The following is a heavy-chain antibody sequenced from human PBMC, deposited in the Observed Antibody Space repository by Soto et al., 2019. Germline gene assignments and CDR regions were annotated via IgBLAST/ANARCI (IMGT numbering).Heavy chain of an antibody. Sequence: GGSLRLSCAASGFTFSSYSMNWVRQAPGKGLEWASSISRSSSYIYYADSVKGRFTISRDNAKNSLYLQMNSLRAEDTAVYYCARDPIIAMVRGVINWFDPWGQGTLVTVSS. CDR3: ARDPIIAMVRGVINWFDP. CDR2: ISRSSSYI. D-gene: IGHD3-10*01. J-gene: IGHJ5*02. V-gene: IGHV3-21*01. CDR1: GFTFSSYS.